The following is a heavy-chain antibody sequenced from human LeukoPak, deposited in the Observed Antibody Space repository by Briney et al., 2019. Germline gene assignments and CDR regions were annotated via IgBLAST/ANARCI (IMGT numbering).Heavy chain of an antibody. D-gene: IGHD2-15*01. Sequence: GGSLRLSCAASGFTFSSYGMHWVRQAPGKGLEWVAVIWYDGSNKYYADSVKGRFTISRDNSKNTLYLQMNSLRAEDTVVYYCARDSLGGYCSGGSCYLDYWGQGTLVTVSS. V-gene: IGHV3-33*01. CDR1: GFTFSSYG. CDR2: IWYDGSNK. J-gene: IGHJ4*02. CDR3: ARDSLGGYCSGGSCYLDY.